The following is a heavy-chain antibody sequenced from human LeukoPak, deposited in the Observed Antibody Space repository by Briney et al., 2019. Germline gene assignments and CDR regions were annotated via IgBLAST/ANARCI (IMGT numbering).Heavy chain of an antibody. Sequence: KPSETLSLTCTVSGGSISSYYWSWIRQPPGKGLEWIGYIYYSGSTNYNPSLKSRVTISVDTSKNQFSLKLSSVTAADTAVYYCAKGRGAAAADGMDAWGQGTTVTVPS. CDR2: IYYSGST. D-gene: IGHD6-25*01. CDR3: AKGRGAAAADGMDA. J-gene: IGHJ6*02. V-gene: IGHV4-59*01. CDR1: GGSISSYY.